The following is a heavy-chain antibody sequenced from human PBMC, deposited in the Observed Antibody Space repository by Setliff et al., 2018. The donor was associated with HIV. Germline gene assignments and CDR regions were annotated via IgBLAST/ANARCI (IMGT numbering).Heavy chain of an antibody. CDR3: AALSVRTNPVYGVISTRFDP. CDR1: GFVFSDFW. Sequence: PGGSLRLSCAASGFVFSDFWMSWARQAPEKGLEWVANINDDGNKKWYVGSARGRFTISRDNAKNSLFLQMNSLRVDDTAVYYCAALSVRTNPVYGVISTRFDPWGQGSLVTVSS. CDR2: INDDGNKK. V-gene: IGHV3-7*03. D-gene: IGHD2-8*01. J-gene: IGHJ5*02.